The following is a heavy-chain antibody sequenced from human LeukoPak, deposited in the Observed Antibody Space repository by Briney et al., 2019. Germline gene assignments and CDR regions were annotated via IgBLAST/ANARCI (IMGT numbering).Heavy chain of an antibody. V-gene: IGHV3-48*04. Sequence: PGGSLRLSCAASGFTFSSYAMSWVRQAPGKGLEWVSYISSSGSTIYYADSVKGRFTISRDNAKNSLYLQMNSLRAEDTAVFYCARDQHLWGSGWYNYFNYWGQGTLVTVSS. CDR1: GFTFSSYA. CDR2: ISSSGSTI. J-gene: IGHJ4*02. D-gene: IGHD6-19*01. CDR3: ARDQHLWGSGWYNYFNY.